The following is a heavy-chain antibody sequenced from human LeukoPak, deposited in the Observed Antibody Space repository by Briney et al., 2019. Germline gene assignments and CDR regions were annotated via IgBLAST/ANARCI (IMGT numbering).Heavy chain of an antibody. J-gene: IGHJ5*02. Sequence: PSETLSLTCTVSGGSLSSYYWSWVRQPPGKGLEWIGYIYSSGSTNYNPSLKSRVTISVDTSKNQFSLKLSSVTAADTAVYYCARDNRRYYDFWSGYNYNWFDPWGQGTLVTVSS. CDR1: GGSLSSYY. D-gene: IGHD3-3*01. V-gene: IGHV4-59*01. CDR2: IYSSGST. CDR3: ARDNRRYYDFWSGYNYNWFDP.